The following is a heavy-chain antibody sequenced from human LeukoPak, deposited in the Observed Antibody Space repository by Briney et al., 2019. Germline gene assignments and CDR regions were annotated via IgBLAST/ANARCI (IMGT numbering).Heavy chain of an antibody. CDR2: ISTRGNT. V-gene: IGHV4-4*07. Sequence: SETLSLTCTVSGDSISDYYWSWIRQPAGKGLEWIGRISTRGNTNYNASLKSRVTMSVDTSKNQFSLKLSSVTAADAAVYYCARSSLPPNLYNWFDPWGQGTLVTVSS. D-gene: IGHD6-6*01. J-gene: IGHJ5*02. CDR3: ARSSLPPNLYNWFDP. CDR1: GDSISDYY.